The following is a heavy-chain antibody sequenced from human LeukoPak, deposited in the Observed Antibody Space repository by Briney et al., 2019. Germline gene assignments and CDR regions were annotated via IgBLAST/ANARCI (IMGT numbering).Heavy chain of an antibody. CDR2: IYHSGST. Sequence: KPSETLSLTCSVSGYSISSGYYWTWIRQPPGKGLEWIGNIYHSGSTYNNPSLKSRVTMSVDTPKNQFSLKLTSVTAADTAVYYCARGGGNGGGWVGHYYYMDVWGKGTTVTVSS. V-gene: IGHV4-38-2*02. CDR1: GYSISSGYY. CDR3: ARGGGNGGGWVGHYYYMDV. J-gene: IGHJ6*03. D-gene: IGHD4-23*01.